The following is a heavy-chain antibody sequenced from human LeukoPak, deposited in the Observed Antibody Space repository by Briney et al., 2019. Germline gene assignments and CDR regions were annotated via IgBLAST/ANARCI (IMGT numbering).Heavy chain of an antibody. CDR1: RFTLRSYG. D-gene: IGHD3-22*01. J-gene: IGHJ4*02. Sequence: GGSLRLSCTASRFTLRSYGMHWVRQAPGKGLEWVAFIRNDGSNENYADSVKGQFTISRDNSKNTLSLQMNSLRGEDTAVYYCAKTEYSSASPIDYWGQGVLVIVSS. CDR2: IRNDGSNE. CDR3: AKTEYSSASPIDY. V-gene: IGHV3-30*02.